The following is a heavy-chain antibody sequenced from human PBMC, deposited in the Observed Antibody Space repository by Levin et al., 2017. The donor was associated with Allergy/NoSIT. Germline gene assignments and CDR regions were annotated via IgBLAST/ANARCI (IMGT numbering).Heavy chain of an antibody. CDR1: GFTFSSYG. CDR3: AKDRVQLWWPYYYDYGMDV. D-gene: IGHD5-18*01. CDR2: ISYDGSNK. J-gene: IGHJ6*02. V-gene: IGHV3-30*18. Sequence: GGSLRLSCAASGFTFSSYGMHWVRQAPGKGLEWVAVISYDGSNKYYADSVKGRFTISRDNSKNTLYLQMNRLRAEDTAVYYCAKDRVQLWWPYYYDYGMDVWGQGTTVTVSS.